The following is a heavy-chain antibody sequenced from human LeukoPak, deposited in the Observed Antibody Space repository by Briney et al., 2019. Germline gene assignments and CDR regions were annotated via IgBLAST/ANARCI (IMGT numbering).Heavy chain of an antibody. V-gene: IGHV1-8*01. J-gene: IGHJ6*02. Sequence: ASVKVSCKASGYTFTSYDINWVRQATGQGLEGMGWMNPNSGNTGYAQKFQGRVTMTRNTSISTAYMELSSLRSEDTAVYYCARGGGYDYVWGSYPFIYYYYGMDVWGQGTTVTVSS. CDR2: MNPNSGNT. CDR3: ARGGGYDYVWGSYPFIYYYYGMDV. D-gene: IGHD3-16*02. CDR1: GYTFTSYD.